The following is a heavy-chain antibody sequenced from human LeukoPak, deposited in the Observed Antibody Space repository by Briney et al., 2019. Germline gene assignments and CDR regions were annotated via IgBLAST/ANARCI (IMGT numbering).Heavy chain of an antibody. J-gene: IGHJ4*02. V-gene: IGHV4-34*01. CDR1: GGSFSGYY. Sequence: SETLSLTCAVYGGSFSGYYWSWIRQPPGKGLEWIGEINHSGSTNYNPSLKSRVTISVATPKNQFSLKLSSVTGADTAVYYCACIAPGGPVPYWGQGTLVTVSS. CDR3: ACIAPGGPVPY. CDR2: INHSGST. D-gene: IGHD6-13*01.